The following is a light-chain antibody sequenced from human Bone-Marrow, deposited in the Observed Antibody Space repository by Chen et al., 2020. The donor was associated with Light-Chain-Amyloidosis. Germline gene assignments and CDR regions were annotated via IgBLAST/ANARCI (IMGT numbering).Light chain of an antibody. CDR3: CSYAGNHKV. Sequence: QSALTQPASVSGSPGQPITISCVGTSNDVGSYNLVSWYQHHPGKAPKLMIFEVTKRPSGVSNRFSASKSGNTASLTISGLQAEDEADYYCCSYAGNHKVFGGGTKLTVL. J-gene: IGLJ3*02. CDR1: SNDVGSYNL. CDR2: EVT. V-gene: IGLV2-23*02.